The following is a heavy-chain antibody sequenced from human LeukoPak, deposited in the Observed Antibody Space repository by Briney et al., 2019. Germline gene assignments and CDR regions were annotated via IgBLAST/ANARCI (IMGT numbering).Heavy chain of an antibody. J-gene: IGHJ6*03. CDR2: INSGSTYM. CDR1: GFYFSSYS. V-gene: IGHV3-21*01. CDR3: ARVEATTGRNYHYYYMDV. Sequence: GGSLRLSCGASGFYFSSYSLNWVRQAPGQGLEWVSSINSGSTYMYYSDSVKGRFTISRDNAKNTLHLQMSSLRADDTAVYFCARVEATTGRNYHYYYMDVWGKGTTVTVSS. D-gene: IGHD1-1*01.